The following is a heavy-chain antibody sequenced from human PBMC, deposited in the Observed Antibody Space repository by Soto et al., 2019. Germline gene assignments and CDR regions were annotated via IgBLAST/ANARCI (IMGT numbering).Heavy chain of an antibody. CDR3: ARDETYYYGSGPV. Sequence: GSLRLSCAASGFTFSSYGMHWVRQAPGKGLEWVANIKQDGSEKYYVDSVKGRFTISRDNAKNSLYLQMNSLRAEDTAVYYCARDETYYYGSGPVGGQGTLVTVSS. V-gene: IGHV3-7*01. CDR2: IKQDGSEK. J-gene: IGHJ4*02. D-gene: IGHD3-10*01. CDR1: GFTFSSYG.